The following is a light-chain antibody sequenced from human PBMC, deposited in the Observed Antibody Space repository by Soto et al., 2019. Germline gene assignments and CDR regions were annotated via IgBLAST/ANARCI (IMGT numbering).Light chain of an antibody. J-gene: IGKJ4*01. CDR2: KAS. V-gene: IGKV1-5*03. CDR1: QSISIW. Sequence: DIQMPQSPSTLSASVGDRVTITCRASQSISIWLAWYQQKPGRAPKFLIYKASDLDTGVPYRFSGSGSGTDFALTISSLQPDDFATYYCHQHDSYPLTFGGGTKVDIK. CDR3: HQHDSYPLT.